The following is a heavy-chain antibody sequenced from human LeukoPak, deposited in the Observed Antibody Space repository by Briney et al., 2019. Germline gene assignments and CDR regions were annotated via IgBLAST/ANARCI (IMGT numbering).Heavy chain of an antibody. CDR1: GFTVSSNY. D-gene: IGHD5-18*01. Sequence: PGGSLRLSCAASGFTVSSNYMSWVRQAPGKGLEWVSVIYSGGSTYYADSVKGRFTISRDNSKNTLYLQMNSLRAEDTAVYYCASYTAMVIRGQDHWGQGTLVTVSS. V-gene: IGHV3-53*01. J-gene: IGHJ4*02. CDR3: ASYTAMVIRGQDH. CDR2: IYSGGST.